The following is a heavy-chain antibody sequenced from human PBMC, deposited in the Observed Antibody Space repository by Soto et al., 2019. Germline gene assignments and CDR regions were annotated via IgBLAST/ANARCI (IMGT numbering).Heavy chain of an antibody. V-gene: IGHV3-74*01. D-gene: IGHD2-15*01. CDR1: GFTFSSYW. CDR2: INSDGSST. J-gene: IGHJ6*02. CDR3: ARDGLLGYCSGGRCYGVYYYGMDV. Sequence: PGWSLRLSCAASGFTFSSYWMHWVRQAPGKGLVWVSRINSDGSSTSYADSVKGRFTISRDNAKNTLYLQMNSLRAEDTAVYYCARDGLLGYCSGGRCYGVYYYGMDVWGQGTKATVSS.